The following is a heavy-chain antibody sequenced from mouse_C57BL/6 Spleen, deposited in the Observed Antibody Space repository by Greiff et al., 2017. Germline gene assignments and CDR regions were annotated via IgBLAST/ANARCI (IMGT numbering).Heavy chain of an antibody. Sequence: EVKLVESGGGLVQPGGSLKLSCAASGFTFSDYYMYWVRQTPEKRLEWVAYISNGGGSTYYPDTVKGRFTISRDNAKNTLYLQMSRLKSEDTAMYDGARHYYGSSYEWYVDVWGTGTTVTVSS. D-gene: IGHD1-1*01. CDR2: ISNGGGST. J-gene: IGHJ1*03. CDR3: ARHYYGSSYEWYVDV. V-gene: IGHV5-12*01. CDR1: GFTFSDYY.